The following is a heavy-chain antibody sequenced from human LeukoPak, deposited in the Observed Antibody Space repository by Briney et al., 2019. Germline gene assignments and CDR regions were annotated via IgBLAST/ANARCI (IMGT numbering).Heavy chain of an antibody. D-gene: IGHD3-10*01. CDR1: GGSISSYY. CDR3: ARGRYYGSGSDSFDY. Sequence: ASETPSLTCTISGGSISSYYWSWIRQPAGKGLEWIGRIYTSGSTNYNPSLKSRVTMSVDTSKNQFSLKLSSVTAADTAVYYCARGRYYGSGSDSFDYWGQGTLVTVSS. CDR2: IYTSGST. V-gene: IGHV4-4*07. J-gene: IGHJ4*02.